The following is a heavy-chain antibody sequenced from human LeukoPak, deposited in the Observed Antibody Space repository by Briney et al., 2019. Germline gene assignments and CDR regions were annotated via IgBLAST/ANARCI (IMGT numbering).Heavy chain of an antibody. CDR3: VRTGYCSGGSCYFRAFDY. CDR2: IYYSGST. V-gene: IGHV4-61*01. D-gene: IGHD2-15*01. CDR1: GGSVSSVSYY. J-gene: IGHJ4*02. Sequence: PSETLSLTCTVSGGSVSSVSYYWTWIRQPPGKGLEWIGYIYYSGSTNYKPSLKSRVTMSVDTSRNQFSLKLSSVTAADTAVYYCVRTGYCSGGSCYFRAFDYWGQGTLVTVSS.